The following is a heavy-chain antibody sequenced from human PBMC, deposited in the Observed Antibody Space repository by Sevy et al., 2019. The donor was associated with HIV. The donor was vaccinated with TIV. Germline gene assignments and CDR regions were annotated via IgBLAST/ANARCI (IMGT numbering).Heavy chain of an antibody. CDR3: ARDGGYSIKWYPLY. D-gene: IGHD6-13*01. CDR1: GFAFSSHA. CDR2: ITYEGTEK. V-gene: IGHV3-30-3*01. Sequence: GGSLRLSCAASGFAFSSHAMHWVRQAPGKGLEWVAVITYEGTEKFYAASAEGRFTISNDNSKKMLSLKINSLRPEDTAVYYCARDGGYSIKWYPLYWGHGTLVTVSS. J-gene: IGHJ4*01.